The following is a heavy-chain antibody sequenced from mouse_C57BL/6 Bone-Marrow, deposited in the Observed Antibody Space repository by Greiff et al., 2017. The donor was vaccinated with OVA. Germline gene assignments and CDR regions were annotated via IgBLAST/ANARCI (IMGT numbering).Heavy chain of an antibody. CDR1: GFTFSDYY. D-gene: IGHD1-1*01. Sequence: EVKVVESGGGLVQPGGSLKLSCAASGFTFSDYYMYWVRQTPEKRLEWVAYISNGGGSTYYPDTVKGRFTISRDNAKNTLYLQMSRLKSEDTAMYYCARRYYGRYAMDYWGQGTSVTVSS. J-gene: IGHJ4*01. CDR2: ISNGGGST. CDR3: ARRYYGRYAMDY. V-gene: IGHV5-12*01.